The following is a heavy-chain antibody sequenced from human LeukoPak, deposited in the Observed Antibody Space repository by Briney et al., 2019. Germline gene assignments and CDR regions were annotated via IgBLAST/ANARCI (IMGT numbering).Heavy chain of an antibody. V-gene: IGHV3-7*03. Sequence: GGSLRLSCAASGFSFNTYTMRWVRQAPGKGLEWVANIKQGGREEKYVGSVKGRFAISRDDAKSTLYLQMDSLSGDDTAVYYCARDNGGWFDSWGRGTLVTVSS. J-gene: IGHJ5*01. CDR1: GFSFNTYT. CDR3: ARDNGGWFDS. CDR2: IKQGGREE. D-gene: IGHD3-10*01.